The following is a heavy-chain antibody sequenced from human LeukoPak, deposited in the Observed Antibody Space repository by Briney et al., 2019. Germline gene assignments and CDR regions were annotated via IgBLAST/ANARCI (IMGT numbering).Heavy chain of an antibody. Sequence: SETLSLTCTVSGGSISNFYWSWIRQPPGKGLEYIGHIFYNGNTNYNPSLKSRVTISVDTSKNQFSLKLSSVTAADTAVYYCARGYYYGSGSYPKNWGQGTLVTVSS. CDR1: GGSISNFY. D-gene: IGHD3-10*01. CDR2: IFYNGNT. J-gene: IGHJ4*02. V-gene: IGHV4-59*12. CDR3: ARGYYYGSGSYPKN.